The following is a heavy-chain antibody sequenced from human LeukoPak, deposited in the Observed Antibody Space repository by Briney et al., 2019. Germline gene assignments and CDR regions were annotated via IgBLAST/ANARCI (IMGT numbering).Heavy chain of an antibody. CDR2: MYHGGNT. D-gene: IGHD2-8*01. J-gene: IGHJ2*01. CDR1: GASISSSNW. V-gene: IGHV4-4*02. CDR3: ARGLRYFDL. Sequence: SETLSLTCAVSGASISSSNWWSWVRQPPGKRLEWIGEMYHGGNTNYNPSLRSRVIITVDKSKNQFSLKLSSVTAADTAVYYCARGLRYFDLWGRGTLVTVSS.